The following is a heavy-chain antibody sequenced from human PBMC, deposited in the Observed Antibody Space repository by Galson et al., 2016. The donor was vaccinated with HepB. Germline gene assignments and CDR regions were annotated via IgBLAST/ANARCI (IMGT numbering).Heavy chain of an antibody. CDR3: ARAIATSY. CDR2: IKQDGSGK. Sequence: SLRLSCAASGFTFSSFWMSWVRQAPGKGLEWVANIKQDGSGKSYVDSVKGRFTISRDNAKNSLFLQMNSLRADGTAVYYCARAIATSYWGQGALVTVSS. D-gene: IGHD5-24*01. CDR1: GFTFSSFW. J-gene: IGHJ4*02. V-gene: IGHV3-7*05.